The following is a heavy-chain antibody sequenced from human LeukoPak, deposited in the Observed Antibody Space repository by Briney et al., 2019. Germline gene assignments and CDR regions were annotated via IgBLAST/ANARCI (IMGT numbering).Heavy chain of an antibody. J-gene: IGHJ3*02. CDR1: GFTFSSYD. Sequence: GGSLRLSCAASGFTFSSYDIHWVRQAPGKGLEWVAFIRYDGSNKYYADSVKGRFTISRDNAENSLYLQMNSLRAEDTALYYCARGGEMATITSDAFDIWGQGTMVTVSS. CDR3: ARGGEMATITSDAFDI. CDR2: IRYDGSNK. V-gene: IGHV3-30*02. D-gene: IGHD5-24*01.